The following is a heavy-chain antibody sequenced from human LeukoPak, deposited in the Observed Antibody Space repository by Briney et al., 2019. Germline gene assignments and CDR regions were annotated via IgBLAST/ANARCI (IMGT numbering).Heavy chain of an antibody. CDR2: INPSGGST. J-gene: IGHJ3*02. CDR3: ARRVYCGGDCSLSDAFDI. CDR1: GYTFTSYY. V-gene: IGHV1-46*01. Sequence: GASVKVSCKASGYTFTSYYMHWVRQAPGQGLEWMGIINPSGGSTSYAQKFQGRVTMTRDMSTSTVYMELSSLRSEDTAVYYCARRVYCGGDCSLSDAFDIWGQGTMVTVSS. D-gene: IGHD2-21*02.